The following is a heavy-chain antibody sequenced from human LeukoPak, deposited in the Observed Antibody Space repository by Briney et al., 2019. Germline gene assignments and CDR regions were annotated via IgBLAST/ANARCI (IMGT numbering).Heavy chain of an antibody. Sequence: SETLSLTCTVSGGSISSGSYYWSWIRQPAGKGLEWIGRIYTSGSTNYNPSLKSRVTISVDTSKNQFSLKLSSVTAADTAVYYCARDLTVTTPNTAFDIWGQGTMVTVSS. CDR1: GGSISSGSYY. D-gene: IGHD4-17*01. V-gene: IGHV4-61*02. J-gene: IGHJ3*02. CDR3: ARDLTVTTPNTAFDI. CDR2: IYTSGST.